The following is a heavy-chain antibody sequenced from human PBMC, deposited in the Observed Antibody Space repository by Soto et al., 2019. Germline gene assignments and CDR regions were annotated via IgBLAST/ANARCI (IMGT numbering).Heavy chain of an antibody. CDR3: AKEISCSGGSCYSYYCYGMDV. CDR1: GFTFSNYG. CDR2: ISYDGSNK. J-gene: IGHJ6*02. D-gene: IGHD2-15*01. Sequence: PGGSLRLSCAASGFTFSNYGMHWVRQAPGKGLEWVAVISYDGSNKYYADSVKGRFTISRDNSKNTLYLQTNSLRAEDTAVYYCAKEISCSGGSCYSYYCYGMDVWGQGTTVTVSS. V-gene: IGHV3-30*18.